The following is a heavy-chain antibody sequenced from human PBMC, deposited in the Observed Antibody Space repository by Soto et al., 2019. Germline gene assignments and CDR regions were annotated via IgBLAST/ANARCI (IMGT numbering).Heavy chain of an antibody. CDR2: ISPKSTYR. V-gene: IGHV3-11*06. Sequence: GGSLRLSCATSGFPFSDYYMSWIRQAPGKVLEWLSPISPKSTYRNYADSVKGRFTISRDNTKSSLFLQMNSLGVEDTAVYYCARGGGGGLFEHWGQGVLVTVAS. CDR1: GFPFSDYY. CDR3: ARGGGGGLFEH. J-gene: IGHJ4*02. D-gene: IGHD2-21*01.